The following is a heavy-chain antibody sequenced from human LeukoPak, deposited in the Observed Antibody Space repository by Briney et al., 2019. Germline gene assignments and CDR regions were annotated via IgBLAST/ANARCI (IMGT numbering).Heavy chain of an antibody. CDR3: ARDFNYYDSSGCGQYFQH. Sequence: GRSLRLSCAASGFTFSSYGMHWVRQAPGKGLEWVAVIWYDGSNKYYADSVKGRFTISRDNSKNTLYLQMNSLRAEDTAVYYCARDFNYYDSSGCGQYFQHWGQGTLVTVSS. CDR1: GFTFSSYG. CDR2: IWYDGSNK. D-gene: IGHD3-22*01. V-gene: IGHV3-33*01. J-gene: IGHJ1*01.